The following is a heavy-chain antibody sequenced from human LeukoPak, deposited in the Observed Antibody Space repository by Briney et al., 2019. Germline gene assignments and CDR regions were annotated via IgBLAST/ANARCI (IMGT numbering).Heavy chain of an antibody. V-gene: IGHV4-39*01. CDR2: IYYSGST. CDR3: VRQFIYCSSTSCYRVIAAAGSFDY. J-gene: IGHJ4*02. Sequence: SETLSLTCTVSGGSISSSSYYWGWIRQPPGKGLEWIGSIYYSGSTYYNPSLKSRVTISVDTSNNQFSLKLSSVTAADTAVYYCVRQFIYCSSTSCYRVIAAAGSFDYWGQGTLVTVSS. D-gene: IGHD2-2*01. CDR1: GGSISSSSYY.